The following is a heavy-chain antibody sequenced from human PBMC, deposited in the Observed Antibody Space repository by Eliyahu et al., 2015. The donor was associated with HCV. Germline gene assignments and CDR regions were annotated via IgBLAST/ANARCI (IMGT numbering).Heavy chain of an antibody. J-gene: IGHJ6*04. D-gene: IGHD3-16*01. CDR1: GGSFSGYY. CDR2: INHRGST. CDR3: ARVRRLGGFQYYYYGMDV. V-gene: IGHV4-34*01. Sequence: QVQLQQWGAGLLKPSETLSLTCAVYGGSFSGYYWSWIRQPPGKGLEWIGEINHRGSTNYNPSLKSRVTISVDTSKNQFSLKLSSVTAADTAVYYCARVRRLGGFQYYYYGMDVWGKGTTVTVSS.